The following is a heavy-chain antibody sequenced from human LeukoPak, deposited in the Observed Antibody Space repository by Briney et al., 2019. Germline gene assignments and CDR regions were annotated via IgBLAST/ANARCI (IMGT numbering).Heavy chain of an antibody. CDR3: GRDLGRDSSGYVLDY. V-gene: IGHV1-18*01. CDR1: GYSFTSYG. CDR2: ISAYNVNT. Sequence: GASVKVSCKASGYSFTSYGISWVRQAPGQGLEWMGWISAYNVNTNYAQKLQGRVTMTTDTSTSTAYMELRSLRSDDTAVYYCGRDLGRDSSGYVLDYWGQGTLVTVSS. J-gene: IGHJ4*02. D-gene: IGHD3-22*01.